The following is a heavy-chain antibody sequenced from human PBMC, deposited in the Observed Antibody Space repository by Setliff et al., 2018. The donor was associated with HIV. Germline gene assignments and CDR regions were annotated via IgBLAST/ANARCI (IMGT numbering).Heavy chain of an antibody. J-gene: IGHJ4*01. Sequence: GGSLRLSCASSGFTFSSYAMTWVRQAPGKGLECVAVISGSGGDTYYADSVKGRFVISREKSKSTLYLQMNSLRAEDTAVYYCTKRTGNGWSHTDYWGHGTLVTVSS. V-gene: IGHV3-23*01. CDR2: ISGSGGDT. CDR1: GFTFSSYA. CDR3: TKRTGNGWSHTDY. D-gene: IGHD6-19*01.